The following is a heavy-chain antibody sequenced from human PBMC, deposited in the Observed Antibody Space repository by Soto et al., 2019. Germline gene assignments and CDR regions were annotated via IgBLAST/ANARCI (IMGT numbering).Heavy chain of an antibody. V-gene: IGHV1-8*01. D-gene: IGHD1-26*01. CDR1: GYTFTSYD. Sequence: GASVKVSCKASGYTFTSYDINWVRQATGQGLEWMGWMNPNSGNTGYAQKFQGRVTMTRNTSISTAYMELSSLRSEDTAVYYCARGGSYYLVYYYYGVDVWGQGTTVTVSS. CDR2: MNPNSGNT. CDR3: ARGGSYYLVYYYYGVDV. J-gene: IGHJ6*02.